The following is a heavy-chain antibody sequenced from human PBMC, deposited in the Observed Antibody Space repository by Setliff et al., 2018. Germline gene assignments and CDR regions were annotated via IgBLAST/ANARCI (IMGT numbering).Heavy chain of an antibody. J-gene: IGHJ5*02. CDR3: AREVAGTYHYFDP. D-gene: IGHD6-19*01. CDR2: VYTNGST. CDR1: GGSISSGSYY. V-gene: IGHV4-61*02. Sequence: SETLSLTCTVSGGSISSGSYYWSWIRHPAGKGLEWIGRVYTNGSTYYNPSLKSRVTLSLDTSKNQFSLKLNSVTAADTALYFCAREVAGTYHYFDPWGQGTLVTVSS.